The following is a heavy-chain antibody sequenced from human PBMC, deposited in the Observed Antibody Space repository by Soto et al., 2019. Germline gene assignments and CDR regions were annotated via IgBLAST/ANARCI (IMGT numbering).Heavy chain of an antibody. CDR1: GFTFRNHA. Sequence: QVQLVESGGGVVQPGGSLRLSCAASGFTFRNHAMHWVRQAPGKGLECLAVIAYDGSNAFYRDSVKGRFTISRDNSENTLNLHMHSLRSEDTGVYYCARGDREDILVVVGARPGEYGLDILGQGPTVTVSS. D-gene: IGHD2-15*01. CDR3: ARGDREDILVVVGARPGEYGLDI. V-gene: IGHV3-30-3*01. J-gene: IGHJ6*02. CDR2: IAYDGSNA.